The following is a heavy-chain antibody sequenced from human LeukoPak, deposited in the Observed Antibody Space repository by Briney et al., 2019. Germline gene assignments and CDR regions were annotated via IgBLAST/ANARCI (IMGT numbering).Heavy chain of an antibody. Sequence: GGSLRLSCVASGFTFSRYAMSWVRQAPGKGLEWVSSISGSGSSTYYADSVKGQFTISRDNSKNTLYLQMNSLRAEDTAVYYCARETCSSTSCSTDYWGQGTLVTVSS. J-gene: IGHJ4*02. V-gene: IGHV3-23*01. CDR3: ARETCSSTSCSTDY. CDR1: GFTFSRYA. CDR2: ISGSGSST. D-gene: IGHD2-2*01.